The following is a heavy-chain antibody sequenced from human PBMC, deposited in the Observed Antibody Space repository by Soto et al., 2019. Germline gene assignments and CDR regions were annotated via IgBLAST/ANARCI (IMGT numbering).Heavy chain of an antibody. CDR3: AKFVGGYDHFAY. CDR1: GFTFSSYA. CDR2: ISGSGGST. D-gene: IGHD5-12*01. V-gene: IGHV3-23*01. Sequence: PGGSLRLSCAASGFTFSSYAISWVRQAPGKGLEWVSAISGSGGSTYYADSVKGRFTISRDNSKNTLYLQMNSLRAEDTAVYYCAKFVGGYDHFAYSGQGTLVPVSS. J-gene: IGHJ4*02.